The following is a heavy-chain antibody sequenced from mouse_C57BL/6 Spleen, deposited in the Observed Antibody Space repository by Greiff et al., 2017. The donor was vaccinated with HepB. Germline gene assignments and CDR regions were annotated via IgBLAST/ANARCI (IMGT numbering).Heavy chain of an antibody. CDR3: ARTYYYDSSYWYFDV. D-gene: IGHD1-1*01. V-gene: IGHV1-69*01. CDR1: GYTFTSYW. J-gene: IGHJ1*03. CDR2: IDPSDSYT. Sequence: QVQLQQPGAELVMPGASVKLSCKASGYTFTSYWMHWVKQRPGQGLEWIGEIDPSDSYTNYNQKFKGKSTLTVDKSSSTAYMQLSSLTSEDSAVYYCARTYYYDSSYWYFDVWGTGTTVTVSS.